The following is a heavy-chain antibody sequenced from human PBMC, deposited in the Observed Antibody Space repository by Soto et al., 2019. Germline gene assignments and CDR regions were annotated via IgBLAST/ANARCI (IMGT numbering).Heavy chain of an antibody. J-gene: IGHJ4*02. CDR1: GGSISRYY. CDR3: ARDAGGYCSGGTGYEFDY. CDR2: IYTSGIT. D-gene: IGHD2-15*01. V-gene: IGHV4-59*01. Sequence: QVQLQASGPGLVKPSETLSLTCTVSGGSISRYYWSWIRQPPGTGLEWIGYIYTSGITKYNPSLKSRVTISADPSKNQISLKLNSMTAADTAVYYCARDAGGYCSGGTGYEFDYWGQGTLVTVSS.